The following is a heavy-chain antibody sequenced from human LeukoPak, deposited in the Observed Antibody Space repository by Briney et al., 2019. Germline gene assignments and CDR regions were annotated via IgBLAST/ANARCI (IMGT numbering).Heavy chain of an antibody. CDR2: ISGSGGST. J-gene: IGHJ4*02. CDR1: GFTFSSYA. Sequence: PGGSLRLSCAASGFTFSSYAMSWVRQAPGKGLEWVSAISGSGGSTYYADSVKGRFTISGDNSRNTIYLQMNSLRAEDTAIYYCTKDVRYSGNYWGQGTLVTVSS. D-gene: IGHD1-26*01. CDR3: TKDVRYSGNY. V-gene: IGHV3-23*01.